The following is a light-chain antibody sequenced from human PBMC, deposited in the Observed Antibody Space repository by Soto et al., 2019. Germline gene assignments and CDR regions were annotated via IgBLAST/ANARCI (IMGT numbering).Light chain of an antibody. CDR3: LQHNSYPLT. Sequence: DIQMTQSPSSLSASVGDRVTITCRPSQGIAKDLVWYQQKPGKAPKRLIYAASSLQSGVPSRFSRIGSGSHFTLPISILQHEDFATYYCLQHNSYPLTFGGGTKVEIK. CDR1: QGIAKD. J-gene: IGKJ4*01. CDR2: AAS. V-gene: IGKV1-17*01.